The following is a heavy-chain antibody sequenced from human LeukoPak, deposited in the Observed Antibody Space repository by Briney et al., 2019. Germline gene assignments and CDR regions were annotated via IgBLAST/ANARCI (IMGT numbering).Heavy chain of an antibody. V-gene: IGHV4-59*01. Sequence: SETLSRTCTVSGGSISNYYWSWIRQPPGKGLEWIGYIYNSGHTNYNPSLKSRVTISEDTSKNQLSLKLSSVTAADTAVYYCARAAVTTSRYFQHWGQGTLVTVSS. CDR3: ARAAVTTSRYFQH. CDR1: GGSISNYY. CDR2: IYNSGHT. J-gene: IGHJ1*01. D-gene: IGHD4-17*01.